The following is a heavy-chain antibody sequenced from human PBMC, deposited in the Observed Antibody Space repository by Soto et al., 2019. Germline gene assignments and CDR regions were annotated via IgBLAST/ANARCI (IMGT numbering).Heavy chain of an antibody. V-gene: IGHV3-11*06. CDR2: ISASGDYT. CDR1: GFFLSNNW. CDR3: ARSSGWRQVGVYNYGLDV. D-gene: IGHD2-8*01. J-gene: IGHJ6*02. Sequence: ESGGGWVKPGESLRLSCIGSGFFLSNNWMTWIRQAPGTGLEWVSYISASGDYTIYADSLKGRFTISRDNARNSLWLQINSLTAEDTAVYYCARSSGWRQVGVYNYGLDVWGQGTTVIVSS.